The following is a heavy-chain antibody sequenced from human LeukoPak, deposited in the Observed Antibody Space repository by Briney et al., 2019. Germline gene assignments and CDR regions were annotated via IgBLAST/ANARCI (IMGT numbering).Heavy chain of an antibody. Sequence: GGSLRLSGAASGFIFSRYSMNWVRQAPGKGLEWVSYISDSSSTIYYADSVKGRFTISRDNAKNSLYLQMNSLRAEDAAVYYCARDGTPLTGHDYWGQGTLVTVSS. V-gene: IGHV3-48*01. CDR2: ISDSSSTI. CDR3: ARDGTPLTGHDY. J-gene: IGHJ4*02. CDR1: GFIFSRYS. D-gene: IGHD3-9*01.